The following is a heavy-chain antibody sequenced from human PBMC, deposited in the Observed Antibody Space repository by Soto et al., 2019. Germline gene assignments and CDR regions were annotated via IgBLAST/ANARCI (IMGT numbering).Heavy chain of an antibody. CDR2: INHSGRT. J-gene: IGHJ4*02. Sequence: PSETLSLTCAVYGGPFSGYYWSWIRQPPGKGLEWIGEINHSGRTNYNPSLKSRVTISVDTSKNQFSLRLSSVTAADTAVYYCARGRSGDYAYRDYWGQGALVTVSS. CDR3: ARGRSGDYAYRDY. D-gene: IGHD4-17*01. V-gene: IGHV4-34*01. CDR1: GGPFSGYY.